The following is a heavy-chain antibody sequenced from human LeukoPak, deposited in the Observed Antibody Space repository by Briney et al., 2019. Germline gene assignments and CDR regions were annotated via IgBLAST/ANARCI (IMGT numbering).Heavy chain of an antibody. D-gene: IGHD4-23*01. Sequence: GGSLRLSCAASGSTFSGYGMSWVRQAPGKGLEWVSFTSSSGSDIYYADSVKGRFTISRDNAKDSLFLQMNSLRAEDTAVYYCARDSYGANIPYFDYWGQGTLVTVSS. CDR3: ARDSYGANIPYFDY. J-gene: IGHJ4*02. CDR2: TSSSGSDI. V-gene: IGHV3-48*01. CDR1: GSTFSGYG.